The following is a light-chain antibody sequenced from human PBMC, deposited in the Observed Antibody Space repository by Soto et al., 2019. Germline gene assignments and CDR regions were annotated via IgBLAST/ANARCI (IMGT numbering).Light chain of an antibody. CDR2: ASA. CDR3: QQSYSTPLT. V-gene: IGKV1-39*01. J-gene: IGKJ4*01. CDR1: QRIRTY. Sequence: DIQMTQSPSSLSAFIGDRVTITCRASQRIRTYLNWYQQRPGKEPTLLIYASASLKASVPSRFSGSRSGTDFTLTISSLQPEDVVTYYCQQSYSTPLTFGGGTKVEI.